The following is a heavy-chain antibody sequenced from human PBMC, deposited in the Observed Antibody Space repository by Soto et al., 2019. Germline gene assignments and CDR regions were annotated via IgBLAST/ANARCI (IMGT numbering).Heavy chain of an antibody. CDR3: ARDTNTLDF. CDR2: IYHTGDT. Sequence: SETLSLTCVVSSYSISSGFFWAWIRQPPGKGLEWVGSIYHTGDTHYNPSLRSQVSMSVDTSKNHFSLRLTYLTAADTAVYFFARDTNTLDFWGQGILGTVSS. V-gene: IGHV4-38-2*02. J-gene: IGHJ4*02. D-gene: IGHD2-8*01. CDR1: SYSISSGFF.